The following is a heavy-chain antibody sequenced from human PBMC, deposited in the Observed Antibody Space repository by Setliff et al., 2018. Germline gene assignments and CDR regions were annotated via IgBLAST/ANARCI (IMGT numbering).Heavy chain of an antibody. Sequence: GASLTLSCQGLGYDFFGYWIAWVRQVPGKGPEWVGLIYPGDSDTRYSPSFQGQVTIAVDRSRVTAYLQWDRLKASDAATYYCARLAVRNTVYYYFTDVWGKGTSVTVSS. V-gene: IGHV5-51*01. CDR1: GYDFFGYW. J-gene: IGHJ6*03. CDR2: IYPGDSDT. CDR3: ARLAVRNTVYYYFTDV. D-gene: IGHD2-2*02.